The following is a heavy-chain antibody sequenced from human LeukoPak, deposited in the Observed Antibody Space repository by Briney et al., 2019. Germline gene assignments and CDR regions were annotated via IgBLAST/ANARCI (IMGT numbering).Heavy chain of an antibody. CDR2: IYYSGTT. CDR1: GGSISTYY. Sequence: SETLSLTCTVSGGSISTYYWSWIRQPPGKGLEWIGYIYYSGTTTYNPSLKGRVTMSVDTSKNQFSLKLNSVTAADTAVYYRARRGYFNCWGQGTLVTVSS. J-gene: IGHJ4*02. V-gene: IGHV4-59*08. CDR3: ARRGYFNC.